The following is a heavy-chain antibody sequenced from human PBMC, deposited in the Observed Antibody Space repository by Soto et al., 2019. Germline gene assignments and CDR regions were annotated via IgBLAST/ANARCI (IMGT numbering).Heavy chain of an antibody. J-gene: IGHJ4*02. D-gene: IGHD3-16*02. CDR1: GASISSDAYY. V-gene: IGHV4-31*11. Sequence: PSETLSLTCAVSGASISSDAYYWSRIRQHPGKGLEWIGYISYTGTTYYNPSLKSRVTISVDTSKNQFSLKLTSVTAADTALYYCARYRFSDTWSKFDYWGQGTLVTVSS. CDR2: ISYTGTT. CDR3: ARYRFSDTWSKFDY.